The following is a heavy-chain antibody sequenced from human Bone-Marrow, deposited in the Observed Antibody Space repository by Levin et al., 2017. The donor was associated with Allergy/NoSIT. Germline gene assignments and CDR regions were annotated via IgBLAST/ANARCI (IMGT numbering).Heavy chain of an antibody. CDR3: ARKGICSGGSCYPTFDY. Sequence: KVSCKGSGYRLNNYWIGWVRQTSGKGLEWMGIIYPGDSDTTYSPSFQGQVNISADKSITTAYLQWTSLKASDTAMYYCARKGICSGGSCYPTFDYWGQGTLVTVSS. CDR1: GYRLNNYW. J-gene: IGHJ4*02. D-gene: IGHD2-15*01. CDR2: IYPGDSDT. V-gene: IGHV5-51*01.